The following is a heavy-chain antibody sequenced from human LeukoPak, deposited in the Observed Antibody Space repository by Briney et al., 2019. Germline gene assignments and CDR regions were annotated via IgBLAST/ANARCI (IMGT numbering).Heavy chain of an antibody. J-gene: IGHJ5*02. Sequence: PSETVSLTCIVSGGSISSYYWSWIRQPPGKGLEWIGYIHSSGNTDYNPSLKSRVTISIDTSKNQFSLKLSSVTAADTAVYYCARVPLLRRFDPWGQGTLVIVSS. CDR1: GGSISSYY. CDR3: ARVPLLRRFDP. V-gene: IGHV4-59*12. CDR2: IHSSGNT.